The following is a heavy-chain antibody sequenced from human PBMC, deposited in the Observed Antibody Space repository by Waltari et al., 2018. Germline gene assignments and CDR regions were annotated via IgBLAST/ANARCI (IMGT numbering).Heavy chain of an antibody. CDR3: ARIAARSRVDY. D-gene: IGHD6-6*01. CDR2: ITWNGGSV. V-gene: IGHV3-9*01. CDR1: GFDCPIYA. Sequence: EVQLVESGGGVVQPGGSLSLSCVVSGFDCPIYAMYWVRQAPGKGLEWVSGITWNGGSVAYADSVKGRFTISRDNAKNSLYLRMASLRVEDTAFYYCARIAARSRVDYWGQGTLVTVSS. J-gene: IGHJ4*02.